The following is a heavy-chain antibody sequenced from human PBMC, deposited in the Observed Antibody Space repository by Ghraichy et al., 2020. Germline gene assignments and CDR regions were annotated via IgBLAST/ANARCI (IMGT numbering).Heavy chain of an antibody. CDR1: GFTFSSFE. Sequence: GTLNISCAASGFTFSSFEMTWVRQPPGQGLEWLSYISSSGSTINDADSVKGRFTISRDNAKNSLSLQMNSLRAEDTAVYYCVSLGDFWSGNYFDNWGQGTLVTVSS. CDR3: VSLGDFWSGNYFDN. V-gene: IGHV3-48*03. D-gene: IGHD3-3*01. CDR2: ISSSGSTI. J-gene: IGHJ4*02.